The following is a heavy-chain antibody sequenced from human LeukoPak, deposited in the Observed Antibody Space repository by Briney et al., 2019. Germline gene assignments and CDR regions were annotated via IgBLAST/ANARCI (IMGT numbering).Heavy chain of an antibody. CDR3: ARRRGDYGSGSYYNANFDY. D-gene: IGHD3-10*01. CDR2: IYHSGST. J-gene: IGHJ4*02. Sequence: SETLSLTCTVSGYSISSGYYWGWIRQPPGKGLEWIGSIYHSGSTYYNPSLKGRVTISVDTSKNQFSLKLSSVTAADTAVYYCARRRGDYGSGSYYNANFDYWGQGTLVTVSS. V-gene: IGHV4-38-2*02. CDR1: GYSISSGYY.